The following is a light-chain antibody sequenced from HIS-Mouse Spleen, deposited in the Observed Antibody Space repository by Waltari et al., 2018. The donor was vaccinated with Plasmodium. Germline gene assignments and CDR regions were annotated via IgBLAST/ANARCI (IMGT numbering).Light chain of an antibody. CDR2: KDR. J-gene: IGLJ3*02. CDR1: ALPKKY. V-gene: IGLV3-10*01. Sequence: SYELTQPPSVSVSPGQTARITCSGDALPKKYAYWYQQKSGQAPVLVSYKDRNRPSGIPERFSGSSSGTMATLTISGAQVEDEADYYCYSTDSSGNHRVFGGGTKLTVL. CDR3: YSTDSSGNHRV.